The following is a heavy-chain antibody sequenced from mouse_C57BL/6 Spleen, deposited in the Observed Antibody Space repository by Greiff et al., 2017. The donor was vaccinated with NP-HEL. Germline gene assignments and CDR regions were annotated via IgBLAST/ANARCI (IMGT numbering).Heavy chain of an antibody. CDR1: GYTFTDYN. J-gene: IGHJ1*03. CDR3: ARDYYGSSSWYFDV. Sequence: EVQLQQSGPELVKPGASVKIPCKASGYTFTDYNMDWVKQSHGKSLEWIGDINPNNGGTIYNQKFKGKATLTVDKSSSTAYIELRSLTSEDTAVYYCARDYYGSSSWYFDVWGTGTTVTVSS. CDR2: INPNNGGT. D-gene: IGHD1-1*01. V-gene: IGHV1-18*01.